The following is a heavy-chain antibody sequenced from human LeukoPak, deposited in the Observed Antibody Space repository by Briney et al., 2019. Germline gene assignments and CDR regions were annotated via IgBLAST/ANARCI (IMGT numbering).Heavy chain of an antibody. CDR1: GGSFSSYY. V-gene: IGHV4-34*01. CDR3: ARGPTISETGYFDY. Sequence: SETLSLTCAVYGGSFSSYYWSWIRQSPGKGLELIAEINHRGDTNYNPSVKSRVPISVDTSKNQFSLKVTSLTAADTAVYYCARGPTISETGYFDYWGQGTLVTVSS. J-gene: IGHJ4*03. D-gene: IGHD1-1*01. CDR2: INHRGDT.